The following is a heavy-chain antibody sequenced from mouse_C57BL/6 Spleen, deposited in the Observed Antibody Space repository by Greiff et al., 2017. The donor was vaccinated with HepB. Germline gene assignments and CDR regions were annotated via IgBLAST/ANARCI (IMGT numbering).Heavy chain of an antibody. V-gene: IGHV1-26*01. CDR1: GYTFTDYY. D-gene: IGHD2-3*01. CDR2: INPNNGGT. J-gene: IGHJ4*01. CDR3: ARKRRIIYDGYPRAMDY. Sequence: EVQLQQSGPELVKPGASVKISCKASGYTFTDYYMNWVKQSHGKSLEWIGDINPNNGGTSYNQKFKGKATLTVDKSSSTAYMELRSLTSEDSAVYYCARKRRIIYDGYPRAMDYWGQGTSVTVSS.